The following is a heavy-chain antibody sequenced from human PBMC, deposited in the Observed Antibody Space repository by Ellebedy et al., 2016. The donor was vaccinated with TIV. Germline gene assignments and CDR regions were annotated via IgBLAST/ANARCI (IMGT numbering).Heavy chain of an antibody. J-gene: IGHJ6*02. CDR2: IYPGDSDT. CDR3: ARRGSGSYSNESLGYYYGMDV. V-gene: IGHV5-51*01. D-gene: IGHD3-10*01. Sequence: GESLKISXAASGYSFTSYWIGWVRQMPGKGLEWMGIIYPGDSDTRYSPSFQGQVTISADKSISTAYLQWSSLKASDTAMYYCARRGSGSYSNESLGYYYGMDVWGQGTTVTVSS. CDR1: GYSFTSYW.